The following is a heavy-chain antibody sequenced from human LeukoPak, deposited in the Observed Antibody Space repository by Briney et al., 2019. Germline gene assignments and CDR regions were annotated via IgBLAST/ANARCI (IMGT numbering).Heavy chain of an antibody. Sequence: ASVKVSCKAFGYTFTSNYMHWVRQAPGQGPEWMGVISPSGGSTTYAQKFQGRVTLTRDMSTSTDYLELSSLRSEDTAVYYCARGLRRGYSYGYGYWGQGTLVTVSS. J-gene: IGHJ4*02. CDR2: ISPSGGST. CDR1: GYTFTSNY. D-gene: IGHD5-18*01. V-gene: IGHV1-46*01. CDR3: ARGLRRGYSYGYGY.